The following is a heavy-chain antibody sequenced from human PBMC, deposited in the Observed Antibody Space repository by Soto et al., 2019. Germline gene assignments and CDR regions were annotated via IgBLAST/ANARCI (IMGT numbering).Heavy chain of an antibody. J-gene: IGHJ6*02. D-gene: IGHD3-10*01. CDR1: GGTFSSYT. CDR2: ITPILGIA. CDR3: ARFRGSYGMDV. Sequence: QVQLVQSGAEVKKPGSSVKVSCKASGGTFSSYTISWVRQAPGQGLEWMGRITPILGIANYAQKFQGRVTLTADKPTNTAYMELSSLRSEDTAVYYCARFRGSYGMDVWGQGTTVTVSS. V-gene: IGHV1-69*02.